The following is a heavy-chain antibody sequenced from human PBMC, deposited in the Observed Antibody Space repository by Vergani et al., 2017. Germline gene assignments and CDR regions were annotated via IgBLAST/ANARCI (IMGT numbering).Heavy chain of an antibody. Sequence: VEAGGGLVQPGGSLRLSCTASGFTFQAFAFHWVRQVSGRGLEWVSGIDRNYGVKNGNSFEGRFSISRDNAKKAVFLQMNNLRHEDTALYSCVKDKDYDADGPFDLWGRGTLVTVSS. CDR2: IDRNYGVK. CDR1: GFTFQAFA. J-gene: IGHJ2*01. V-gene: IGHV3-9*01. D-gene: IGHD3-16*01. CDR3: VKDKDYDADGPFDL.